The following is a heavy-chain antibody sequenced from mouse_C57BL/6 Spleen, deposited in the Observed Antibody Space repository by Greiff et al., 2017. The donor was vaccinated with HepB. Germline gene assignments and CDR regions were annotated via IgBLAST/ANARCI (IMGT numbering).Heavy chain of an antibody. J-gene: IGHJ1*03. V-gene: IGHV5-16*01. CDR3: ARDRGGLRGYFDV. CDR1: GFTFSDYY. CDR2: INYDGSST. Sequence: EVKVVESEGGLVQPGSSMKLSCTASGFTFSDYYMAWVRQVPEKGLEWVANINYDGSSTYYLDSLKSRFIISRDNAKNILYLQMSSLKSEDTATYYCARDRGGLRGYFDVWGTGTTVTVSS. D-gene: IGHD2-2*01.